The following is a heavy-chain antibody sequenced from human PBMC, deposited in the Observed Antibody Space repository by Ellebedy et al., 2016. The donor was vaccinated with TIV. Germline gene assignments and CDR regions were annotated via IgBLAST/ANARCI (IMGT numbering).Heavy chain of an antibody. CDR2: IRSKAYGGTT. CDR3: TRVISSSSGYYFDY. D-gene: IGHD3-22*01. V-gene: IGHV3-49*03. Sequence: GESLKISCTASGFTFGDYAMSWFRQAPGKGLEWVGFIRSKAYGGTTEYAASVKGRFTISRDDSKSIAYLQMNSLKTEDTAVYYCTRVISSSSGYYFDYWGQGTLVTVSS. CDR1: GFTFGDYA. J-gene: IGHJ4*02.